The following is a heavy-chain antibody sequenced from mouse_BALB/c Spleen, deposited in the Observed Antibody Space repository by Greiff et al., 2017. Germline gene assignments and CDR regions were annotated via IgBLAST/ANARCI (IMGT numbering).Heavy chain of an antibody. CDR1: GDSITSGY. CDR2: ISYSGST. Sequence: VQLQQSGPSLVKPSQTLSLTCSVTGDSITSGYWNWIRKFPGNKLEYMGYISYSGSTYYNPSLKSRISITRDTSKNQYYLQLNSVTTEDTATYYCARTLSYYGSSYWYFDVWGAGTTVTVSS. CDR3: ARTLSYYGSSYWYFDV. D-gene: IGHD1-1*01. J-gene: IGHJ1*01. V-gene: IGHV3-8*02.